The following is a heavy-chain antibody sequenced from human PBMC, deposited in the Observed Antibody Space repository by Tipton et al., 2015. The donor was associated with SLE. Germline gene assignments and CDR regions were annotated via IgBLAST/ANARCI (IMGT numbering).Heavy chain of an antibody. CDR2: VYYSGST. Sequence: TLSLTCIVSGGSISSSSYYWGWIRQPPGKGLEWIGSVYYSGSTYYNPSLKSRVTISVDTSKNQFSLKLSSVTAADTAVYYCARRPRAEFRSYYMDVWGKGTTATVSS. V-gene: IGHV4-39*01. D-gene: IGHD3-10*01. CDR3: ARRPRAEFRSYYMDV. CDR1: GGSISSSSYY. J-gene: IGHJ6*03.